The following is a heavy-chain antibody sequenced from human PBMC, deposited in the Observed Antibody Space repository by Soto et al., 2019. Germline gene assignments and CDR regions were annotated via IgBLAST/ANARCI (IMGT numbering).Heavy chain of an antibody. V-gene: IGHV3-7*01. CDR3: ARDPGYSYGYLYYYYYMDV. D-gene: IGHD5-18*01. J-gene: IGHJ6*03. CDR2: IKQDGSEK. CDR1: GFTFSSYW. Sequence: GGSLRLSCAASGFTFSSYWMSWVRQAPGKGLEWVVNIKQDGSEKYYVDSVKGRFTISRDNAKNSLYLQMNSLRAEDTAVYYCARDPGYSYGYLYYYYYMDVWGKGTTVTVSS.